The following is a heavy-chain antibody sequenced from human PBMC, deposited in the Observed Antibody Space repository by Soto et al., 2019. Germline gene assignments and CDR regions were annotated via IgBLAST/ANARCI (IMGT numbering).Heavy chain of an antibody. CDR3: AITGSSSWDVDY. CDR2: ISGSGGST. J-gene: IGHJ4*02. V-gene: IGHV3-23*01. Sequence: EVQLLESGGGLVQPGGSLRLSCAASGFTFSSYAMSWVRQAPGKGLERVSAISGSGGSTYYADSVKGRFTISRDTSKNPLYLQMNSLRAADTAVSYFAITGSSSWDVDYWGQGTLVTVSS. CDR1: GFTFSSYA. D-gene: IGHD6-13*01.